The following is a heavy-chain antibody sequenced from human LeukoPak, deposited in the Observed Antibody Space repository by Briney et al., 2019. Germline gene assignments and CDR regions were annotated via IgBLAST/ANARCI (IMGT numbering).Heavy chain of an antibody. D-gene: IGHD2-15*01. CDR2: IYPGDSET. Sequence: LGESLKISCKGSGYSFTSYWIGWVRQMPGKGLEWMGIIYPGDSETRYSPSFQGQVTISVDRSISTAYLQWGTLKASDTAMYYCARYPPNSNQQYCSGGTCYVVEYFGYWGQGTLVTVSS. V-gene: IGHV5-51*01. J-gene: IGHJ4*02. CDR3: ARYPPNSNQQYCSGGTCYVVEYFGY. CDR1: GYSFTSYW.